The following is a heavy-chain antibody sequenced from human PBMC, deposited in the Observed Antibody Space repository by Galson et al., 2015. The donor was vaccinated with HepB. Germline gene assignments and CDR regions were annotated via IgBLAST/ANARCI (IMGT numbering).Heavy chain of an antibody. CDR2: IKTDGTSS. D-gene: IGHD3-9*01. Sequence: SLRLSCAASGFSFSSYWMQWVRHVPGKGLVWVSHIKTDGTSSAYADSVKGRFTISRDNAKNTLFLQMNSLRAEDTAVYFCARTAYYNGMDVWGQGTTVTVSS. J-gene: IGHJ6*02. CDR3: ARTAYYNGMDV. V-gene: IGHV3-74*01. CDR1: GFSFSSYW.